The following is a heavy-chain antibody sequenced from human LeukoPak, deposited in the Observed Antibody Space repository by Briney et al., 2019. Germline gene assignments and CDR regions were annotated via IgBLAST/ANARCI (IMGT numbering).Heavy chain of an antibody. V-gene: IGHV1-2*02. CDR1: GYTFTGYY. D-gene: IGHD1-14*01. CDR3: AKDSNRVSSRFDAFDI. J-gene: IGHJ3*02. CDR2: INPNSGGT. Sequence: ASVKVSCKASGYTFTGYYMHWVRQAPGQGLEWMGWINPNSGGTNYAQKFQGRVTMTRDTSIGTAYMELSRLRSDDTAVYYCAKDSNRVSSRFDAFDIWGQGTMVTVSS.